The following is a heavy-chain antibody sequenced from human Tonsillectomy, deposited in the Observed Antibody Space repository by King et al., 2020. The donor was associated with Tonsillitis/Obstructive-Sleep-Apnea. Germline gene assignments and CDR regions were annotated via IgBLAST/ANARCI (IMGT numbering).Heavy chain of an antibody. D-gene: IGHD2-15*01. J-gene: IGHJ4*02. V-gene: IGHV1-69*01. CDR3: ARGGYCSGGSRYSPGYFDY. CDR1: GGTFSSYA. Sequence: QLVQSGAEVKKPGSSVKVSCKASGGTFSSYAISWVRQAPGQGLEWMGGIIPIFGTANYAQKFQGRVTITADESTSTAYMELSSLRSEDTAVYYCARGGYCSGGSRYSPGYFDYWGQGTLVTVSS. CDR2: IIPIFGTA.